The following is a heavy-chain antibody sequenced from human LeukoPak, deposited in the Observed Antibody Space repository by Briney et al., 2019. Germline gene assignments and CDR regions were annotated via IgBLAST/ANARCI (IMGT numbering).Heavy chain of an antibody. Sequence: GGSLRLSCAASGFTFSSYAMGWVRQAPGKGLGWVSAISGSGGSTYYADSVKGRFTISRDNSKNTLYLQMNSLRAEDTAVYYCAKDRRFIAAAAGPHNYFDYWGQGTLVTVSS. CDR2: ISGSGGST. D-gene: IGHD6-13*01. CDR1: GFTFSSYA. V-gene: IGHV3-23*01. CDR3: AKDRRFIAAAAGPHNYFDY. J-gene: IGHJ4*02.